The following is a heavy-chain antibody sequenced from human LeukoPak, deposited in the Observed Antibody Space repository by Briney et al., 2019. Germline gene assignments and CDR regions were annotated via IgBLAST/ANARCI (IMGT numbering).Heavy chain of an antibody. D-gene: IGHD5-12*01. CDR3: ATDRMVAKLRLYY. J-gene: IGHJ4*02. CDR1: GYTLTELS. CDR2: FDPEDGET. V-gene: IGHV1-24*01. Sequence: ASVKVSCKVSGYTLTELSMHWVRQAPGKGLEWMGGFDPEDGETIYAQKFQGRVTMTEVTSTDTAYMELSSLRSEDTAVYYCATDRMVAKLRLYYWGQGTLVTVSS.